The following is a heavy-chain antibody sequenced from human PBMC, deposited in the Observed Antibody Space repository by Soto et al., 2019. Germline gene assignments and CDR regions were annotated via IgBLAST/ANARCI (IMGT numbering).Heavy chain of an antibody. CDR1: LFTFSSYA. D-gene: IGHD6-19*01. CDR2: MSGRGDRI. CDR3: AKDYGAVAEK. V-gene: IGHV3-23*01. Sequence: EVQLLESGGGLVQPGGSLRPSCAASLFTFSSYAMSWVRQAPGKGLEWVSVMSGRGDRIFYADSVKGRFTISRDNSKSMLYLQMNSLRVEDTAIYYCAKDYGAVAEKWGQGTLVTVSS. J-gene: IGHJ4*02.